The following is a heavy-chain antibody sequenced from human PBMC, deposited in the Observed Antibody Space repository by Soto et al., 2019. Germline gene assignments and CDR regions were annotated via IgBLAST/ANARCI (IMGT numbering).Heavy chain of an antibody. D-gene: IGHD2-15*01. CDR3: ATLFPRGYCSGGSCYSISDY. V-gene: IGHV1-24*01. CDR2: FDPEDGET. CDR1: GYTLTELS. J-gene: IGHJ4*02. Sequence: ASVKVSCKVSGYTLTELSMHWVRQAPGKGLEWMGGFDPEDGETIYAQKFQGRVTMTEDTSTDTAYMELSSLRSEDTAVYYCATLFPRGYCSGGSCYSISDYWGQGTLVTVSS.